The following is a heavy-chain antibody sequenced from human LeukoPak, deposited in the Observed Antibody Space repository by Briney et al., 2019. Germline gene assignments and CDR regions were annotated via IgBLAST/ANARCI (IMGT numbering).Heavy chain of an antibody. J-gene: IGHJ4*02. V-gene: IGHV3-30*02. Sequence: PGGSLRLSCAASGFTFSNFGIHWVRQTPGKGLEWVAFTRYDGSNKYYADSVKGRFTIFRDSSKNTLYLQMNSLRAEDTAVYFCAKDLGTHSSSFYFDYWGQGTLVAVSS. CDR1: GFTFSNFG. CDR2: TRYDGSNK. D-gene: IGHD6-6*01. CDR3: AKDLGTHSSSFYFDY.